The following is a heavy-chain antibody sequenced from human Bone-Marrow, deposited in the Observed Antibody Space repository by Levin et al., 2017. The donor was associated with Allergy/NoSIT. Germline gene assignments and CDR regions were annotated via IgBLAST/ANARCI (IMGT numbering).Heavy chain of an antibody. CDR3: AKGGVLPAGFDY. D-gene: IGHD2-8*01. J-gene: IGHJ4*02. Sequence: PGESLKISCAASGFTFSSYAMSWVRQAPGKGLEWVSAISGSGGSTYYADSVKGRFTISRDNSKNTLYLQMNSLRAEDTAVYYCAKGGVLPAGFDYWGQGTLVTVSS. V-gene: IGHV3-23*01. CDR1: GFTFSSYA. CDR2: ISGSGGST.